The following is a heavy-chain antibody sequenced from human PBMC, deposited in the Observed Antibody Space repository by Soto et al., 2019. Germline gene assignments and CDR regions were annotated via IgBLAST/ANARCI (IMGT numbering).Heavy chain of an antibody. CDR1: GGSVSSGSYY. CDR3: ARAIPIVVPAAINWFDP. CDR2: IYYSGST. V-gene: IGHV4-61*01. D-gene: IGHD2-2*01. J-gene: IGHJ5*02. Sequence: SETLSLTCTVSGGSVSSGSYYWSWIRQPPGKGRGWMGIIYYSGSTNYNPSLKSRVTISADTSKNQFSLKLSSVTAADTAVYYCARAIPIVVPAAINWFDPWDQGTLVTVSS.